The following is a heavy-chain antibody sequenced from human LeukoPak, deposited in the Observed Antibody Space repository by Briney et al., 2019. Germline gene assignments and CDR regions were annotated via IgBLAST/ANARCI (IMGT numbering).Heavy chain of an antibody. CDR2: ISGSGGST. Sequence: GGSLRLSCAASGFTFSSYGMSWVRQAPGKGLEWVSAISGSGGSTYYADSVKGRFTISRDNSKNTLYLQMNSLRAEDTAVYYCAKDREYYYGSGSYYPDYWGQGTLVTVSS. J-gene: IGHJ4*02. CDR3: AKDREYYYGSGSYYPDY. CDR1: GFTFSSYG. V-gene: IGHV3-23*01. D-gene: IGHD3-10*01.